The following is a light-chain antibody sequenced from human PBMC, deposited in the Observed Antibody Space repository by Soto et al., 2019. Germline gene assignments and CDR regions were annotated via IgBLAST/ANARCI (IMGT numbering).Light chain of an antibody. CDR3: QSYDSSLRGSV. Sequence: HSVLTQPPSVSGAPGQRVTISCTGSSSNIGAGYDVHWYQQLPGTAPKLLIYGNSNRPSGVPDRFSGSKSGTSGSLAITGLQAEDEADYYCQSYDSSLRGSVFGGGTQLTVL. CDR2: GNS. V-gene: IGLV1-40*01. CDR1: SSNIGAGYD. J-gene: IGLJ2*01.